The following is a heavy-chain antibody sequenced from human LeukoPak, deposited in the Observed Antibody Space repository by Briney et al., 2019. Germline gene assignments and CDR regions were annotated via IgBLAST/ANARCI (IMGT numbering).Heavy chain of an antibody. J-gene: IGHJ5*02. CDR1: GYTFTSYG. CDR3: ARASCHCSGGSWGRRWFDP. Sequence: ASVTVSCKASGYTFTSYGISWVRQAPGQGLEWMGWISAYNGNTNYAQKLQGRVTMTTDTSTSTAYMELRSLRSDDTAVYYCARASCHCSGGSWGRRWFDPWGQGTLVTVSS. V-gene: IGHV1-18*01. D-gene: IGHD2-15*01. CDR2: ISAYNGNT.